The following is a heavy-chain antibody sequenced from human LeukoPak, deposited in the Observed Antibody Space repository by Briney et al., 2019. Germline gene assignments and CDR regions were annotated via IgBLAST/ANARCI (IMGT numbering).Heavy chain of an antibody. D-gene: IGHD3-22*01. CDR1: GFTFSDYY. Sequence: GGSLRLSCAASGFTFSDYYMSWIRQAPGKGLEWVSYISSSSSYTNYADSVKGRFTISRDNAKNSLYLQMNSLRAEDTAVYYCATHAGLGWYYYDSSGYYPAYFQHWGQGTLVTVSS. CDR2: ISSSSSYT. J-gene: IGHJ1*01. V-gene: IGHV3-11*03. CDR3: ATHAGLGWYYYDSSGYYPAYFQH.